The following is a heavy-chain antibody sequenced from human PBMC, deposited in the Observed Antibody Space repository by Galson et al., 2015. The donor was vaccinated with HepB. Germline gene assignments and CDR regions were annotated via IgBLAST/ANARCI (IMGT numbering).Heavy chain of an antibody. CDR3: ARGLRGYCTNGVCYLDY. J-gene: IGHJ4*02. CDR2: ISYDGSNK. CDR1: GFTFSSYA. Sequence: SLRLSCAASGFTFSSYAMHWVRQAPGKGLEWVAVISYDGSNKYYADSVKGRFTISRDNSKNTLYLQMNSLRAEDTAVYYCARGLRGYCTNGVCYLDYWGQGTLVTVSS. V-gene: IGHV3-30-3*01. D-gene: IGHD2-8*01.